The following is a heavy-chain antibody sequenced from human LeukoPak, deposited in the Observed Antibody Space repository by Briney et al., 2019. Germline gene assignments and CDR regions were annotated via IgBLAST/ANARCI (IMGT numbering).Heavy chain of an antibody. CDR3: ARDLQA. CDR2: ISRSSIYT. D-gene: IGHD4-11*01. CDR1: GFTFSNYS. J-gene: IGHJ4*02. V-gene: IGHV3-21*01. Sequence: GGSLRLSCAASGFTFSNYSMNWVRQAPGKGLEWVSSISRSSIYTYYADSMKDRFTIFRDNAKNTLYLQMNSLRVEDTAVYYCARDLQAGGQGTLVTVSS.